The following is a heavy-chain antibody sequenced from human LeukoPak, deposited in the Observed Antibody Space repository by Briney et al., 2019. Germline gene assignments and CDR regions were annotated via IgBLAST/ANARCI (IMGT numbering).Heavy chain of an antibody. CDR1: GGSFSGYY. Sequence: PSETLSLTCAVYGGSFSGYYWSWIRQPPGKGLEWIGEINHSGSTSYNPSLKSRVTISVDTSKNQFSLKLSSVTAADTAVYYCARGQTRYCSGGSCYFTKYFQHWGQGTLVTVSS. V-gene: IGHV4-34*01. CDR2: INHSGST. J-gene: IGHJ1*01. D-gene: IGHD2-15*01. CDR3: ARGQTRYCSGGSCYFTKYFQH.